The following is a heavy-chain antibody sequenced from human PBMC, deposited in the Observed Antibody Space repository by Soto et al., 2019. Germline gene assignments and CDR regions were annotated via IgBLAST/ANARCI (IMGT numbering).Heavy chain of an antibody. V-gene: IGHV1-2*04. CDR1: GYTFTGYY. D-gene: IGHD3-10*01. CDR3: ARGPYYGSGSHSPVDY. CDR2: INPNSGGT. J-gene: IGHJ4*02. Sequence: ASVKVSCKASGYTFTGYYMHWVRQAPGQGLEWMGWINPNSGGTNYAQKFQGWVTMTRDTSISTAYMELSRLRSDDTAVYYCARGPYYGSGSHSPVDYWGQGTLVTVSS.